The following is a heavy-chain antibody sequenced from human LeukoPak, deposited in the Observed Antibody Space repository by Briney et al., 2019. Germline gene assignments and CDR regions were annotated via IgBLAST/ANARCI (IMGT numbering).Heavy chain of an antibody. Sequence: SETLSLTCTVSGYSISSGYYWGWIRQPPGKGLEWIGSIYHSGSTYYNPSLKSRVTISVDTSKNQFSLKLSSVTAADTAVYYCARTTRFLYYDYVWGSYREYNWFDPWGQGTLVTVSS. J-gene: IGHJ5*02. CDR3: ARTTRFLYYDYVWGSYREYNWFDP. D-gene: IGHD3-16*02. CDR1: GYSISSGYY. V-gene: IGHV4-38-2*02. CDR2: IYHSGST.